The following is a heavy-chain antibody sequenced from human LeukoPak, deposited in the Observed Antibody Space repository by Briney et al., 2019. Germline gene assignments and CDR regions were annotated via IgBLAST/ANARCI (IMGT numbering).Heavy chain of an antibody. CDR1: GFTFSSYG. Sequence: GSLRLSCAASGFTFSSYGVHWVRQAPGKGLEWVAVISYDGSNKYYADSVKGRFTISRDNSKNTLYLQMNSLRAEDTAVYYCAKDRGGYSYGSYYFDYWGQGTLVTVSS. CDR2: ISYDGSNK. V-gene: IGHV3-30*18. CDR3: AKDRGGYSYGSYYFDY. D-gene: IGHD5-18*01. J-gene: IGHJ4*02.